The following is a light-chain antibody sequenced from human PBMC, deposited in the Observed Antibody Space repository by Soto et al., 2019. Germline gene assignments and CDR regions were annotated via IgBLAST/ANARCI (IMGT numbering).Light chain of an antibody. J-gene: IGKJ1*01. CDR3: QQYSRAPLT. CDR1: QSIDNNY. CDR2: GAS. Sequence: EIVLTHSPGTLSLSPGERATLSCRASQSIDNNYLAWYQQKPGQAPRLVIYGASTRATDIPDRFSASGSGTDFTLTISRLEPEDVAVYYCQQYSRAPLTFGQGTKVEI. V-gene: IGKV3-20*01.